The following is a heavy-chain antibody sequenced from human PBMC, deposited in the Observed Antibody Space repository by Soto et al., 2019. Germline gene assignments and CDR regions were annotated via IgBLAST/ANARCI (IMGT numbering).Heavy chain of an antibody. CDR3: ARGSSNWAYYFDF. D-gene: IGHD6-13*01. CDR2: ISPDGTNK. CDR1: GFSFSTYP. V-gene: IGHV3-30-3*01. J-gene: IGHJ4*02. Sequence: GGSLRLSCAASGFSFSTYPMHWVRQAPGKGLEWVAVISPDGTNKYYTDSVKGRFTISRDNSKNTLYVQMSSLRAEYTAVYYCARGSSNWAYYFDFWGQGTLVTVSS.